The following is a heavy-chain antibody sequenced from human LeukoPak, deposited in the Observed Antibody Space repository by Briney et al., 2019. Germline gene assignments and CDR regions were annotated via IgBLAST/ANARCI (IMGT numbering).Heavy chain of an antibody. CDR3: AKSRTTGSASSDY. J-gene: IGHJ4*02. CDR1: GYTFTSYY. Sequence: ASVKVSCKASGYTFTSYYIHWVRQAPGQGLEWMGIMNPSDGSTSYAQKFRGRVTMTWDTSTTTVYMEMSNLSSEDTAMYYCAKSRTTGSASSDYWGQGTLVTVSS. V-gene: IGHV1-46*01. D-gene: IGHD2-8*02. CDR2: MNPSDGST.